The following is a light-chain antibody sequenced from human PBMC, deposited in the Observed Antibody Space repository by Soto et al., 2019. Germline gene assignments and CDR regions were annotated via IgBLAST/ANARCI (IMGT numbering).Light chain of an antibody. Sequence: GVSVTITRRASESISGWLAWYQQKPGKAPRLLIYAASRLGSGVPSRFSGSGSGTEFTLTISSLQPDDLATYYCQQYYSYSKTFGPGTKVDIK. CDR2: AAS. J-gene: IGKJ3*01. CDR3: QQYYSYSKT. CDR1: ESISGW. V-gene: IGKV1-5*01.